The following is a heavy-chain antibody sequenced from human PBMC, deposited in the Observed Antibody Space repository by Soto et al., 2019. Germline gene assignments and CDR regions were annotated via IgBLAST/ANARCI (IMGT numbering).Heavy chain of an antibody. J-gene: IGHJ4*02. CDR1: GYTSTMYH. Sequence: ASLKVSCKASGYTSTMYHMHWVRRAPGQGLEWMGIINPSGGKTSYAQKFQGRVTMTGDTSTSTVYMELSSLRSEDTAVYYCAVWNSLGSDNFWSGPFDFWGQGTLVTVSS. CDR3: AVWNSLGSDNFWSGPFDF. CDR2: INPSGGKT. V-gene: IGHV1-46*01. D-gene: IGHD3-3*01.